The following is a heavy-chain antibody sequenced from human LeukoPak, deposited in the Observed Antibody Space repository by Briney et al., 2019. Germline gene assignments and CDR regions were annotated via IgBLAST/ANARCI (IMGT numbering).Heavy chain of an antibody. D-gene: IGHD2-15*01. CDR3: ARGFQSGGSPV. V-gene: IGHV3-7*01. J-gene: IGHJ4*02. CDR1: GFTFSAYS. Sequence: GGSLRLSCAPSGFTFSAYSLSWVRQAPGKVLEWVAKIKKDGSEKDYVDSVKGRFTISRDNDKGSLYLQLNSLRAEDTAIYYCARGFQSGGSPVWGQGTLVTVSS. CDR2: IKKDGSEK.